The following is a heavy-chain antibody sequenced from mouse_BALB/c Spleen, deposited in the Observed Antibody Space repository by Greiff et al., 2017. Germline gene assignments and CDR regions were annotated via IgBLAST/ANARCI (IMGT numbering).Heavy chain of an antibody. Sequence: EVQLVESGAELVRSGASVKLSCTASGFNIKDYYMHWVKQRPEQGLEWIGWIDPENGDTEYAPKFQGKATMTADTSSNTAYLQLSSLTSEDTAVYYFNAGALITPDVWGAGTTVTVSS. CDR2: IDPENGDT. D-gene: IGHD2-4*01. J-gene: IGHJ1*01. CDR1: GFNIKDYY. V-gene: IGHV14-4*02. CDR3: NAGALITPDV.